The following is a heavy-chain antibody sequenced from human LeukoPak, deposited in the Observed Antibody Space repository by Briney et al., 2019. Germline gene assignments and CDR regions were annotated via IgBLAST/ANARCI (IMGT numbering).Heavy chain of an antibody. CDR1: GGSFSGYY. V-gene: IGHV4-34*01. CDR3: ARGGGCSSTSCYRHFDY. Sequence: SETLSPTCAVYGGSFSGYYWSWIRQPPGKGLEWIGEINHSGSTNYNPSLKSRVTISVDTSKNQFSLKLSSVTAADTAVYYCARGGGCSSTSCYRHFDYWGQGTLVTVSS. J-gene: IGHJ4*02. CDR2: INHSGST. D-gene: IGHD2-2*01.